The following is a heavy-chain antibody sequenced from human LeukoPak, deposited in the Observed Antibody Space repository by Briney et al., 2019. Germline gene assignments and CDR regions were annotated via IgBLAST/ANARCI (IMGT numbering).Heavy chain of an antibody. V-gene: IGHV3-30*18. D-gene: IGHD2-2*01. CDR2: ISYDGSNK. Sequence: GGSLRLSCAASGFTFSSYGMHWVRQAPGKGLEGVAVISYDGSNKYYADSVKGRFTISRDNSKNTLYLQMNSLRAEDTAVYYCAKDPNSLDIVVVPAALDYWGQGTLVTVSS. CDR3: AKDPNSLDIVVVPAALDY. J-gene: IGHJ4*02. CDR1: GFTFSSYG.